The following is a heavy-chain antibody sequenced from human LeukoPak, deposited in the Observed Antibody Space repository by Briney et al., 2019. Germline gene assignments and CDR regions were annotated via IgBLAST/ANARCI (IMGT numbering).Heavy chain of an antibody. CDR3: ARDRGSTRLWYFDL. CDR1: GFTFTNYD. J-gene: IGHJ2*01. Sequence: GGSLRLSCAASGFTFTNYDMTWVRQAPGKGLEWVSIISDSGGSTYYADSVKGRFTISRDNSKNTLYPQMNSLRAEDTAVYYCARDRGSTRLWYFDLWGRGTLVTVSS. V-gene: IGHV3-23*01. D-gene: IGHD3-10*01. CDR2: ISDSGGST.